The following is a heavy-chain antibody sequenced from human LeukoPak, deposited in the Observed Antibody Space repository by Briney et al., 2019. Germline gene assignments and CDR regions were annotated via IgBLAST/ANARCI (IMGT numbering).Heavy chain of an antibody. CDR3: TRLGGSYYTY. D-gene: IGHD1-26*01. Sequence: GGSLRLSCAASGFTFSSYWMSWVRQAPGKGLEWVANIKQDGDEKYYVDSVKGRFTISRDNAKNSLFLQMNSLRAEDTAVYYCTRLGGSYYTYWGQGTLVTVSS. CDR1: GFTFSSYW. CDR2: IKQDGDEK. V-gene: IGHV3-7*01. J-gene: IGHJ4*02.